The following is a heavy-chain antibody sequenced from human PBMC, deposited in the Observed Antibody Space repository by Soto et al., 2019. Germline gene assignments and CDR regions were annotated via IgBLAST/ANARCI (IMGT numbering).Heavy chain of an antibody. J-gene: IGHJ5*02. D-gene: IGHD3-3*01. CDR3: ARDSAIFGEWRWFDP. CDR1: GGSISSGAYS. V-gene: IGHV4-30-2*01. Sequence: SETLSLTCTVSGGSISSGAYSWSWIRQPPGKGLEWIGYIYHSGSTYYIPSLRSRVTISMDRTKNQFSLHLNSVTAGDTAVYYCARDSAIFGEWRWFDPWGQGTLVTVSS. CDR2: IYHSGST.